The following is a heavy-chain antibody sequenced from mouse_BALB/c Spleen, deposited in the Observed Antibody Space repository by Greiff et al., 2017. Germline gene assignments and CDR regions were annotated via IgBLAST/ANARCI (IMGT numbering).Heavy chain of an antibody. CDR2: INSNGGST. CDR1: GFTFSSYG. CDR3: ARERVITTVVATYYYAMDY. J-gene: IGHJ4*01. V-gene: IGHV5-6-3*01. D-gene: IGHD1-1*01. Sequence: EVKLVESGGGLVQPGGSLKLSCAASGFTFSSYGMSWVRQTPDKRLELVATINSNGGSTYYPDSVKGRFTISRDNAKNTLYLQMSSLKSEDTAMYYCARERVITTVVATYYYAMDYWGQGTSVTVSS.